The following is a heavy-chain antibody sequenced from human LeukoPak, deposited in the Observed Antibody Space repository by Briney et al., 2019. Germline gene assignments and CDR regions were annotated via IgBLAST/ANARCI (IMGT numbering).Heavy chain of an antibody. J-gene: IGHJ5*02. D-gene: IGHD3-22*01. Sequence: PSETLSLTCAVYGGSFSGYYWSWIRQPPGKGLEWIGEINHSGSTNYNPSLKSRVTISVDTSKNQFSLKLRSVTAADTAVYYCARNGRWEYYDSSGYYEKSWFDPWGQGTLVTVSS. CDR2: INHSGST. CDR1: GGSFSGYY. V-gene: IGHV4-34*01. CDR3: ARNGRWEYYDSSGYYEKSWFDP.